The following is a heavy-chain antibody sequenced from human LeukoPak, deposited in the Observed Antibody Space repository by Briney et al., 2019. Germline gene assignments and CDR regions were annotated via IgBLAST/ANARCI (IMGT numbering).Heavy chain of an antibody. CDR3: ARDLAPSKRDAFDI. V-gene: IGHV3-7*01. CDR2: IKQDGSEK. CDR1: GFTFSHFW. J-gene: IGHJ3*02. D-gene: IGHD3-3*02. Sequence: GGSLRLSCLASGFTFSHFWMSWVRQAPGKGLEWVANIKQDGSEKYYVDSVKGRFTIYRDNAKNSLYLQMNSLRAEDTAVYYCARDLAPSKRDAFDIWGQGTMVTVSS.